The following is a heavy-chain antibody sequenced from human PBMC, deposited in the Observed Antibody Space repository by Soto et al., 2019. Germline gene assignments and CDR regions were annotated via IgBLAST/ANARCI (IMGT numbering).Heavy chain of an antibody. D-gene: IGHD1-26*01. CDR1: GYTFTSYY. Sequence: ASVKVSCKASGYTFTSYYMHWVRQAPGQGLEWMGIINPSGGSTSYAQKLQGRVTMTTDTSTSTAYMELRSLRSDDTAVYYCARTPLLWGQGTLVTVSS. V-gene: IGHV1-46*01. CDR2: INPSGGST. J-gene: IGHJ4*02. CDR3: ARTPLL.